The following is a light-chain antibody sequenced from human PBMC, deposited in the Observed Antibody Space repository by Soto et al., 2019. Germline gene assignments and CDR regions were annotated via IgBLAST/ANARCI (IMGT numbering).Light chain of an antibody. J-gene: IGLJ2*01. CDR1: STDVGGYNY. CDR2: DVS. V-gene: IGLV2-8*01. Sequence: QSALTQPPSASGSPGQSVTISCTGTSTDVGGYNYVSWYQQYPGKAPKLMIYDVSKRPSWVPNRFSGSKSGNTASLTVSGLQAEDEADYYCSSYAGNNNVIFGGGTKLTVL. CDR3: SSYAGNNNVI.